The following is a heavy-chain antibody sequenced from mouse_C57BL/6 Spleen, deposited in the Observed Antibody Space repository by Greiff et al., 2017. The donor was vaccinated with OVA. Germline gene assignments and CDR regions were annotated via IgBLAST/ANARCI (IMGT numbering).Heavy chain of an antibody. D-gene: IGHD2-4*01. Sequence: QVHVKQPGTELVKPGASVKLSCKASGYTFTSYWMHWVKQRPGQGLEWIGNINPSNGGTNYNEKFKSKATLTVDKSSSTAYMQLSSLTSEDSAVYYCARGDYDERYYAMDYWGQGTSVTVSS. CDR1: GYTFTSYW. CDR2: INPSNGGT. CDR3: ARGDYDERYYAMDY. J-gene: IGHJ4*01. V-gene: IGHV1-53*01.